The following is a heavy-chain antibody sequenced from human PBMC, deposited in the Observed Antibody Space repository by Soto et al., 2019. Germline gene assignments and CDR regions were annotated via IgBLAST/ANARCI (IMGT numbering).Heavy chain of an antibody. V-gene: IGHV4-59*01. Sequence: QMHLQESGPGLVKPSETLSLTCTVSGGSISSSYWSWIRQPPGKGLEWLAYIYDDGSANYNPSLKGRATISLDVSKNQFSLKLTSVTAADTAVYYCARDKYCSGGSCRKNWFDPLGQGTLVTVSS. CDR3: ARDKYCSGGSCRKNWFDP. J-gene: IGHJ5*02. CDR1: GGSISSSY. D-gene: IGHD2-15*01. CDR2: IYDDGSA.